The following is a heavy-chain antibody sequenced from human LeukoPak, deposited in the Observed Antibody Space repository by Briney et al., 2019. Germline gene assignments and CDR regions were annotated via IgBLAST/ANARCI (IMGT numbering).Heavy chain of an antibody. Sequence: SQTLSLTCTVSGGSISSDGYYWNWIRQHPGKGLEWIGYIYYNGNTYYNPSLKSRVTISLDTSKNQFPLKLSSVTAADTALYYCARGPQYSSTWYTYWGQGTLVTVSS. CDR1: GGSISSDGYY. CDR3: ARGPQYSSTWYTY. V-gene: IGHV4-31*03. J-gene: IGHJ4*02. D-gene: IGHD6-13*01. CDR2: IYYNGNT.